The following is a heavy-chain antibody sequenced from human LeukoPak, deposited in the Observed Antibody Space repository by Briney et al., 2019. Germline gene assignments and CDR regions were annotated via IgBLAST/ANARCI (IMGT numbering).Heavy chain of an antibody. CDR2: ISYDGSNK. J-gene: IGHJ4*02. V-gene: IGHV3-30*18. Sequence: GRSLRLSCVASGFTFSNYGMHWVRQAPGKGLEWVAVISYDGSNKYYADSVKGRFTISRDNSKNTLHLQMNSLRAEDTAVYYCTKGVLGGTQSVSAGLDSWGQGTLVTVSS. CDR1: GFTFSNYG. D-gene: IGHD3-16*01. CDR3: TKGVLGGTQSVSAGLDS.